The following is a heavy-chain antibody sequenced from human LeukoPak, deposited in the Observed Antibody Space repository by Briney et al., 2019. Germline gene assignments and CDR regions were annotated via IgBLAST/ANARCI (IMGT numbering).Heavy chain of an antibody. CDR2: INHSGLT. CDR1: DGSFSSYY. CDR3: ARGRGVANYYYYGMDV. V-gene: IGHV4-34*01. Sequence: SETLSLTCAVNDGSFSSYYWSWIRQTPGKGLEWIGEINHSGLTNYNPSLKSRVTISVDTSKNQFSLKLSSVTAADTAVYYCARGRGVANYYYYGMDVWGQGTTVTVSS. D-gene: IGHD3-10*01. J-gene: IGHJ6*02.